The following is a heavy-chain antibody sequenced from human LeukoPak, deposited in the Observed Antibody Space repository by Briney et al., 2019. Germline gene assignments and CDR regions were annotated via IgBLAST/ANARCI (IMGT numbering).Heavy chain of an antibody. J-gene: IGHJ6*03. V-gene: IGHV4-4*07. CDR2: IYTSGTI. Sequence: PSETLSLTRTVSGGSISSYYWSWIRQPAGTALEGIGRIYTSGTITYNPSLTSRVTMSVDTSKNQFSLKLSSVTAADTAVYYCARTYYDSSGYYYYYYYMDVWGKGTTVTISS. CDR1: GGSISSYY. D-gene: IGHD3-22*01. CDR3: ARTYYDSSGYYYYYYYMDV.